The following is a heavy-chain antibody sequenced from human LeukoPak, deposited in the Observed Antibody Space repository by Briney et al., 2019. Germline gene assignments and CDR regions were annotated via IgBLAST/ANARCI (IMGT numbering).Heavy chain of an antibody. CDR3: AREEFDF. Sequence: GSLRLSCTASGFAVSTNYMTWVRQAPGKGLEGVSLIFSGGGTYYADSVKGRFTISKDNSKNTVFLQMNSLRAEDTGVYFCAREEFDFWGQGTLVTVSS. CDR2: IFSGGGT. V-gene: IGHV3-66*01. J-gene: IGHJ4*02. CDR1: GFAVSTNY.